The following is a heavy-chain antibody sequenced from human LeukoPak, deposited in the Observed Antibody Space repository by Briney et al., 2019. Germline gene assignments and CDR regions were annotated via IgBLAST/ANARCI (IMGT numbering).Heavy chain of an antibody. V-gene: IGHV4-4*07. CDR1: GGSISSYY. J-gene: IGHJ3*02. D-gene: IGHD4-17*01. Sequence: SETLSLTCTVSGGSISSYYWSWIRQPAGKGLEWIGRIYTSGSTNYNPSLTSRVTMSVDTSKNQFSLKLSSVTAADTAVYYWARDNGDYDAFDIWGQGTMVTVSS. CDR2: IYTSGST. CDR3: ARDNGDYDAFDI.